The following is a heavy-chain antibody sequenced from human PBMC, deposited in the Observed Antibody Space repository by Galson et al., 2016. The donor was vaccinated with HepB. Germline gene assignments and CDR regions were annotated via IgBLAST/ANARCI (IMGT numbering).Heavy chain of an antibody. J-gene: IGHJ4*02. CDR1: GFNFYGYG. Sequence: SLRLSCAASGFNFYGYGMHWVRQAPGKGLEWVAVTWYDGSNKYYTDSVKGRFTISRDNSKNTLYLQMNSLRAEDTAVYYCCVDTAMDYVFDYWGQGTLVTVSS. V-gene: IGHV3-33*01. CDR2: TWYDGSNK. CDR3: CVDTAMDYVFDY. D-gene: IGHD5-18*01.